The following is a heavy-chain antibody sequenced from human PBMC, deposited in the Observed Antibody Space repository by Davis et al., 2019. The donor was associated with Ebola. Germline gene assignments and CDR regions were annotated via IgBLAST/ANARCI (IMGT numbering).Heavy chain of an antibody. V-gene: IGHV3-48*03. CDR2: ISDSGTTT. CDR1: GFTFSSYA. CDR3: VPGTWI. J-gene: IGHJ4*02. D-gene: IGHD5-18*01. Sequence: GESLKISCAASGFTFSSYAMNWVRQAPGKGLEWVSYISDSGTTTYYRDSVKGRFTVSRDNAKNSLSLQMNSLRAEDTAIYYCVPGTWIRGQGILVTVSS.